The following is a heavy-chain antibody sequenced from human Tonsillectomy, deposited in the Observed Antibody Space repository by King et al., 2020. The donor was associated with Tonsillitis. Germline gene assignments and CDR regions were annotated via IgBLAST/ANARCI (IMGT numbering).Heavy chain of an antibody. Sequence: QLVQSGADVKKPGASVKVSCKASGYTFTSYGISWVRQAPGQGLEWMGWISAYNGNTNYPQRLQGRVTMTTDTSTSTAYMELRSLTSDDTAVYYCARVVLGYCSSTSCYGYYGMDVWGQGTTVTVSS. J-gene: IGHJ6*02. D-gene: IGHD2-2*01. V-gene: IGHV1-18*04. CDR3: ARVVLGYCSSTSCYGYYGMDV. CDR2: ISAYNGNT. CDR1: GYTFTSYG.